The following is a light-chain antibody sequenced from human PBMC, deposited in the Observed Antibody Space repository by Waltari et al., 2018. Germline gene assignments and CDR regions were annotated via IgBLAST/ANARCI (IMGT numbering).Light chain of an antibody. CDR3: QQYNHWPPIT. CDR1: QHIYSN. CDR2: DAS. V-gene: IGKV3D-15*01. J-gene: IGKJ5*01. Sequence: EIVMTQSPATLSVSPGERATLSCRASQHIYSNLAWYQQKPGQPPRLLIYDASTRATGIPARFTGSGSGTEFTLTISSLQSEDSAVYSCQQYNHWPPITFGQGTRLEIK.